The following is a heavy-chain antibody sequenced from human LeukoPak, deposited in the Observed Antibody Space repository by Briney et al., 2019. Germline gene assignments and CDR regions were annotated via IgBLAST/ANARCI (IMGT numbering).Heavy chain of an antibody. V-gene: IGHV3-74*01. D-gene: IGHD4-17*01. J-gene: IGHJ3*02. Sequence: GMSLRLSCAASGFTFSTYWMHWVRQAPGKGLVWVSRINRDGSRSGYADSVKGRFTISRDNAKNTVYLQMNSLSAEDTSMYYCTFSSYGDHVGVDAFDMWGQGTMVTVSS. CDR3: TFSSYGDHVGVDAFDM. CDR2: INRDGSRS. CDR1: GFTFSTYW.